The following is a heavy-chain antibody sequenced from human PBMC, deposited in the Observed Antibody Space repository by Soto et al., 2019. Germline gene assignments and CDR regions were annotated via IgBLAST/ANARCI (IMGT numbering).Heavy chain of an antibody. Sequence: EVRLVESGGGLVQPGGSLRLSCAASGVSVGNNYMSWVRQAPAKGFEWVSVTYSGGDTRYADSVKGRFTMSRDSTKHTVYLQMYSLRAADTAVYFCARNVPVTALGYWRQGSLVTVSS. D-gene: IGHD4-17*01. CDR1: GVSVGNNY. CDR3: ARNVPVTALGY. CDR2: TYSGGDT. J-gene: IGHJ4*02. V-gene: IGHV3-66*01.